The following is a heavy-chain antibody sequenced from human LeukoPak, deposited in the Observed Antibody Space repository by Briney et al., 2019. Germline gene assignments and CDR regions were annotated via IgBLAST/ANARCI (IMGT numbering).Heavy chain of an antibody. CDR2: IYYSGST. Sequence: SETLSLTCTASGGSISSYYWSWIRQPPGKGLEWIGYIYYSGSTNYNASLTNRVTISVDTSKNQFSLKLSSVTAADTAVYYCAREVGYCSGGSCYSYFGYWGQGTLVTVSS. D-gene: IGHD2-15*01. CDR3: AREVGYCSGGSCYSYFGY. J-gene: IGHJ4*02. CDR1: GGSISSYY. V-gene: IGHV4-59*01.